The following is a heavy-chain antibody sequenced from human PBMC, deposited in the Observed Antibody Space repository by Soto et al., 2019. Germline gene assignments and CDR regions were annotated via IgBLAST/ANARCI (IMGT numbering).Heavy chain of an antibody. Sequence: QVQLVQSAGEVKKPGASVKVSCKASGYSFTSYGISWVRRAPGQGLEWMGWISPYNGHTQFVQRFQGRVTMTTDTSMKTAYMELRNLRSDDTAHYYCARDLTIVPATHPRLENYGMDVWGQGTTVSVSS. CDR1: GYSFTSYG. J-gene: IGHJ6*02. V-gene: IGHV1-18*01. CDR3: ARDLTIVPATHPRLENYGMDV. CDR2: ISPYNGHT. D-gene: IGHD2-2*01.